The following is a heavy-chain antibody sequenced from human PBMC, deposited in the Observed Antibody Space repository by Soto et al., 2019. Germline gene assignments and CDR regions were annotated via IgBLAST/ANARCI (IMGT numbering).Heavy chain of an antibody. CDR1: GFTFSSYA. CDR3: VKNQAGYDILTGYSSLV. V-gene: IGHV3-64D*08. J-gene: IGHJ4*02. CDR2: ISSNGGST. D-gene: IGHD3-9*01. Sequence: GGSLRLSCSASGFTFSSYAMHWVRQAPGKGLEYVSAISSNGGSTYYADSVKGRFTISRDNSKNTLYLQMSSLRAEDTAVYYCVKNQAGYDILTGYSSLVWGQGTLVTVSS.